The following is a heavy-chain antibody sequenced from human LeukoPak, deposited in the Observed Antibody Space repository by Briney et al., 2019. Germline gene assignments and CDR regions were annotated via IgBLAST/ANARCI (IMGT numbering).Heavy chain of an antibody. D-gene: IGHD3-3*02. CDR3: ARGGAGIAFSP. Sequence: SETLSLTCAVAGASISSYYWSWIRQPPGKGLEWIGYIHYSGLTNYNPSLKSRVTMSVDTSKNQFSLKLISVTAADTAVYFCARGGAGIAFSPWGQGAVVTVS. CDR2: IHYSGLT. J-gene: IGHJ3*01. CDR1: GASISSYY. V-gene: IGHV4-59*01.